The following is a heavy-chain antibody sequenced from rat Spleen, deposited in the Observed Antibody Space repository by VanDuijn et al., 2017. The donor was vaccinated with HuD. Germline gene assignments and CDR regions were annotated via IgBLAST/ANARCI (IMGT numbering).Heavy chain of an antibody. CDR1: GFSITTHY. V-gene: IGHV3-1*01. Sequence: RLQESGPGLLKPSQSLSLTCSVTGFSITTHYWGWIRKFPGNKMEWMGYINYIGDTNYNPSLKSRISITRDTSKNQFFLHLNSLTTEDTATYFCARGPVDYWGRGVMVTVSS. J-gene: IGHJ2*01. CDR3: ARGPVDY. CDR2: INYIGDT.